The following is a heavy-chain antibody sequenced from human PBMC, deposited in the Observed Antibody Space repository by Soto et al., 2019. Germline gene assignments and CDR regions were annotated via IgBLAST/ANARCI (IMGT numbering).Heavy chain of an antibody. Sequence: GGSLRLSCAASGFTFSSYDMHGVRQATGKGLEWVSSISSSSSYIYYADSVKGRLTISRDNAKNSLYLQMNSLRAEDTAVYYCARARITIFGVGAFDIWGQGTMVTVSS. CDR3: ARARITIFGVGAFDI. D-gene: IGHD3-3*01. J-gene: IGHJ3*02. CDR1: GFTFSSYD. CDR2: ISSSSSYI. V-gene: IGHV3-21*01.